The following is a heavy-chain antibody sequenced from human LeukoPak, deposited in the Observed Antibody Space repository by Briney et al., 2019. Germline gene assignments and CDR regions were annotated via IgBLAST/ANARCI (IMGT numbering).Heavy chain of an antibody. CDR1: GDSVSSKSAT. CDR3: AREGWFGEPPSHWFDP. CDR2: TYYVSKWFN. Sequence: SQTLSLTCAISGDSVSSKSATWNWIRQSPSRGLEWLGRTYYVSKWFNDYAVSVESRITITPDTSKNQFSLQLDSVTPEDTAVYYCAREGWFGEPPSHWFDPWGQGTLVTVSS. J-gene: IGHJ5*02. D-gene: IGHD3-10*01. V-gene: IGHV6-1*01.